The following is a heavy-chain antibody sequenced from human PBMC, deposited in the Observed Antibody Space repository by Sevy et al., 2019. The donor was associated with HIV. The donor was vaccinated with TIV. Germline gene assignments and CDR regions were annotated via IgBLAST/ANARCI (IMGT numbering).Heavy chain of an antibody. J-gene: IGHJ6*02. CDR2: ISSSGSTI. CDR3: ARAKVTRDNWNYVIYYYGMDV. CDR1: GFTFSSYE. Sequence: GESLKISCAASGFTFSSYEMNWVRQAPGKGLEWVSYISSSGSTIYYADSVKGRFTISRDNAKNSLYLQMNSLRAEDTAVYYCARAKVTRDNWNYVIYYYGMDVWGQGTTVTVSS. V-gene: IGHV3-48*03. D-gene: IGHD1-7*01.